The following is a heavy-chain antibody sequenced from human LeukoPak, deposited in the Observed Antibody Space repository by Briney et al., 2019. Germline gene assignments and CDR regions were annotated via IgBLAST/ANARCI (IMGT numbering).Heavy chain of an antibody. CDR2: ISSSSSYI. CDR1: GFTFSSYS. CDR3: ARAPTMLRFLEWLLYELKYYFDY. J-gene: IGHJ4*02. Sequence: PGGSLRLSCAASGFTFSSYSMNWVRQAPGKGLEWVSSISSSSSYIYYADSVKGRFTISRDNAKNSLYLQMNSLRAEDTAVYYCARAPTMLRFLEWLLYELKYYFDYWGQGTLVTVSS. D-gene: IGHD3-3*01. V-gene: IGHV3-21*01.